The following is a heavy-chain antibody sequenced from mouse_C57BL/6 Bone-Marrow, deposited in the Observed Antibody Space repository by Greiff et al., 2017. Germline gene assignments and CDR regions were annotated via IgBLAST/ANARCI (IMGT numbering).Heavy chain of an antibody. CDR1: GYTFTSYW. CDR2: IYPSDSET. V-gene: IGHV1-61*01. D-gene: IGHD2-4*01. Sequence: VQLQQPGAELVRPGSSVQLSCKASGYTFTSYWMDWVKQRPGQGLEWIGNIYPSDSETHYNQKFKDKATLTVDKSSSTAYMQLSSLTSEHSAVYYCARERRFYYEYEEDYYYAMYYWGQEASDTVSS. CDR3: ARERRFYYEYEEDYYYAMYY. J-gene: IGHJ4*01.